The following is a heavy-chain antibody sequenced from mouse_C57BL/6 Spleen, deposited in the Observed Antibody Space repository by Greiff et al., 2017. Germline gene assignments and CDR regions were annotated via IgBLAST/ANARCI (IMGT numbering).Heavy chain of an antibody. J-gene: IGHJ1*03. Sequence: QVQLQQPGAELVKPGASVKVSCKASGYTFTSYWMHWVKQRPGQGLEWIGRIHPSDSDTNYNQKFKGKATLTVDKSSSTTYMQLSSLTSEDAAVEYCAYDNKGYFDVWGTGTTVTVSS. V-gene: IGHV1-74*01. CDR2: IHPSDSDT. CDR1: GYTFTSYW. CDR3: AYDNKGYFDV. D-gene: IGHD2-3*01.